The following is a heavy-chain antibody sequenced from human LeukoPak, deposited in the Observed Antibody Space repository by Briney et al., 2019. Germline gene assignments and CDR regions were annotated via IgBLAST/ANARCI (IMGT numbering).Heavy chain of an antibody. CDR2: IYYSGST. D-gene: IGHD5-18*01. V-gene: IGHV4-39*01. CDR1: GGSNSSSSYY. J-gene: IGHJ4*02. Sequence: SETLSLTCTVSGGSNSSSSYYWGWIRQPPGKGLEWIGSIYYSGSTYYNPSLKSRVTISVDTSKNQFSLKLSSVTAADTAVYYCARHRGYSYGLTDYWGQGTLVTVSS. CDR3: ARHRGYSYGLTDY.